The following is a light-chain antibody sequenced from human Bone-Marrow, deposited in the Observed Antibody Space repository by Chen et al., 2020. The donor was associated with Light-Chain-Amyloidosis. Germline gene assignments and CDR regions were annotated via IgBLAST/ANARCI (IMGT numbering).Light chain of an antibody. Sequence: SYVLTQPSSVSVAPGQTATIACGGNNIGSTSVQWYQQTPGQAPLRVGYDDSDRPSGIPARLSGSNSGNTATLTISRVEAGDEADYYCQVWDRSSDRPVFGGGTKLTVL. CDR3: QVWDRSSDRPV. J-gene: IGLJ3*02. CDR1: NIGSTS. CDR2: DDS. V-gene: IGLV3-21*02.